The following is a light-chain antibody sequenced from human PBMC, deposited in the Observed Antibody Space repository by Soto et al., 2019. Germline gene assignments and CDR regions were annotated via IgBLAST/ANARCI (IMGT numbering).Light chain of an antibody. Sequence: ELVLTQSPVTLSLSPGERATLSCRASQSVGNHLAWCQQTPGQAPRLLIYDTSKRATGSPARFSGSGSGTDFTLTISRLEPEDFAVYYCQQYGSSLPWTFGQGTRVDIK. CDR2: DTS. CDR1: QSVGNH. CDR3: QQYGSSLPWT. J-gene: IGKJ1*01. V-gene: IGKV3-20*01.